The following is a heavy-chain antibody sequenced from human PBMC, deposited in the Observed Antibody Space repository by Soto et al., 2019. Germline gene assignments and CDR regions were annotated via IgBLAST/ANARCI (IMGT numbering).Heavy chain of an antibody. J-gene: IGHJ5*02. CDR1: GFTFSTYW. CDR2: IKSDGSST. CDR3: ARSDWFDP. Sequence: EVQLVESGGGLVQPGGSLRLSCAASGFTFSTYWMHWVRQAPGKGLVWVSRIKSDGSSTSYADSVKGRFTISRDNAKNTLYLQMNSLRVEDMAVYYCARSDWFDPWGQGTLVTVSS. V-gene: IGHV3-74*01.